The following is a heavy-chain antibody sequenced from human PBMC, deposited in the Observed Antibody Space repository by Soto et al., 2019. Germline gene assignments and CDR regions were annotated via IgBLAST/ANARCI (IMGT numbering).Heavy chain of an antibody. D-gene: IGHD2-15*01. V-gene: IGHV3-30*18. Sequence: TGGSLRLSCAASGFTFSSYGMHWVRQAPGKGLEWVAVISYDGSNKYYADSVKGRFTISRDNSKNTLYLQMNSLRAEDTAVYYCAKDTRRVRWPTIYYYYGMDVWGQGTTVTVSS. CDR2: ISYDGSNK. J-gene: IGHJ6*02. CDR1: GFTFSSYG. CDR3: AKDTRRVRWPTIYYYYGMDV.